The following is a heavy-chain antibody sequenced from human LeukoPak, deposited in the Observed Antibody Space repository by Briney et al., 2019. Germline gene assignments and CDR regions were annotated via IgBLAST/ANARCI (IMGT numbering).Heavy chain of an antibody. CDR2: IFHSGRT. Sequence: SETLSLTCAVSGGSISSSNWGSWVRQPPGKGLEWIGEIFHSGRTNYHTYLKSRVTISVDKSKNQFSLKLNSVTAADTAVYYCARGGNKWELDNWFDPWGQGTLVTVSS. CDR1: GGSISSSNW. J-gene: IGHJ5*02. D-gene: IGHD1-26*01. CDR3: ARGGNKWELDNWFDP. V-gene: IGHV4-4*02.